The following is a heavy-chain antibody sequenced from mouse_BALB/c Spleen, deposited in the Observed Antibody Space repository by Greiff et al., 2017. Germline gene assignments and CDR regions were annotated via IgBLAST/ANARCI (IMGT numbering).Heavy chain of an antibody. J-gene: IGHJ4*01. D-gene: IGHD1-1*01. CDR1: GFSLTSYG. Sequence: QVQLKESGPGLVAPSQSLSITCTVSGFSLTSYGVHWVRQPPGKGLEWLGVIWAGGSTNYNSALMSRLSISKDNSKSQVFLKMNSLQTDDTAMYYCARDPSYYGYAMDYWGQGTSVTVSS. V-gene: IGHV2-9*02. CDR3: ARDPSYYGYAMDY. CDR2: IWAGGST.